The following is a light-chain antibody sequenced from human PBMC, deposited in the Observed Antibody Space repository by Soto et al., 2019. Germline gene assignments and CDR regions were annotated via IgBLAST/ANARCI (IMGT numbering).Light chain of an antibody. CDR1: QSISSW. Sequence: DIQMTQSHSTLSASVGDRVTITCRASQSISSWLAWYQQKPGKAPKLLIYKASSLESGVPSRFSGSGSGTEFTLPIISLQPDDFATYYCQQYNSSPWTFGQGTKVEIK. V-gene: IGKV1-5*03. CDR3: QQYNSSPWT. J-gene: IGKJ1*01. CDR2: KAS.